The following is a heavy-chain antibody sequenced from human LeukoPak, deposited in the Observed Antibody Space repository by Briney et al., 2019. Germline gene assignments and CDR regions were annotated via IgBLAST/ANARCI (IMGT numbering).Heavy chain of an antibody. CDR2: INHSGST. CDR3: AKELGWLQFSYYMDV. V-gene: IGHV4-34*01. J-gene: IGHJ6*03. Sequence: SETLSLTCAVYGGSFSGYYWSWIRQPPGKGLEWIGEINHSGSTNYNPSLKSRVTISVDTSKNQFSLKLSSVTAADTAVYYCAKELGWLQFSYYMDVWGKGTTVTVSS. D-gene: IGHD5-24*01. CDR1: GGSFSGYY.